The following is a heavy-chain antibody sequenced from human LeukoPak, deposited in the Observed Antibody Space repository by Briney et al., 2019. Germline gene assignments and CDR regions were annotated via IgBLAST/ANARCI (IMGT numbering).Heavy chain of an antibody. V-gene: IGHV1-46*01. J-gene: IGHJ4*02. CDR1: GYTFTSYY. Sequence: ASVKVSCKASGYTFTSYYMYWVRQAPGQGLEWMGIINPSGGSTNNAQKFQGRVTMTRDTSTSTVYMELSSLRSEDTAVYYCARGVADRHGYNYNYFDYRGQGTLVTVSS. CDR2: INPSGGST. D-gene: IGHD5-24*01. CDR3: ARGVADRHGYNYNYFDY.